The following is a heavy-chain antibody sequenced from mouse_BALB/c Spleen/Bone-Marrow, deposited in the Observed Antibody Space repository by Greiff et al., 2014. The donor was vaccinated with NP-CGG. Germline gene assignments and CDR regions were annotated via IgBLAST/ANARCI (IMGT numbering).Heavy chain of an antibody. D-gene: IGHD1-1*01. Sequence: VQLQQSGPGLVAPSQSLSITCTVSGLPLSSYGVHWVRQCPGKGLEWLGIIWAGGGTNYNSALMSRLSISKDNSKSQVFLKMNSLQTDDTAMYYCARGDYGSTYWFAYWGQGTLVTVSA. CDR3: ARGDYGSTYWFAY. V-gene: IGHV2-9*02. CDR2: IWAGGGT. CDR1: GLPLSSYG. J-gene: IGHJ3*01.